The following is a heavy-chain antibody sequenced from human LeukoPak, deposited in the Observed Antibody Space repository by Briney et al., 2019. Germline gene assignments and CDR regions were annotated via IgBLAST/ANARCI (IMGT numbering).Heavy chain of an antibody. CDR2: FDPEDGET. D-gene: IGHD6-19*01. J-gene: IGHJ5*02. V-gene: IGHV1-24*01. Sequence: AGVKVSCMVSGYTVTELSMDWVREARGKGLEWMGGFDPEDGETIYAQKFQGRVTMTEDTSTDTAYMELSSLRSEDTAVYYCATDLPGIAVAKSARTWGQGTLVTVSS. CDR3: ATDLPGIAVAKSART. CDR1: GYTVTELS.